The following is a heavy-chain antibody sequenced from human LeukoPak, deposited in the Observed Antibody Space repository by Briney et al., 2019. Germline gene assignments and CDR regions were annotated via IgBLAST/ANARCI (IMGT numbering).Heavy chain of an antibody. CDR3: AREVHYYDSTDFDY. J-gene: IGHJ4*02. V-gene: IGHV3-21*01. CDR1: GFTFSSYS. D-gene: IGHD3-3*01. CDR2: ISSSSRYI. Sequence: KAGGSLRLSCAASGFTFSSYSMNWVRQAPGKGLEWVSSISSSSRYIYYADSVKGRFTISRDNAKNSLYLQMNSLRAEDTAVYYCAREVHYYDSTDFDYWGQGTLVTVSS.